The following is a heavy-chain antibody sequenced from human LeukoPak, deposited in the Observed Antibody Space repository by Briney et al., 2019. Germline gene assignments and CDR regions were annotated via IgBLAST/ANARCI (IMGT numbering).Heavy chain of an antibody. CDR1: GFTYSSYA. Sequence: GXXLRLSCAASGFTYSSYAMSWVRQAPGKGLEWVSAISGSGGSTYYADSVKGRFTISRDNSKNTLYLQMNSLRAEDTAVYYCAKDQRSKPSPLDYWGQGTLVTVSS. CDR3: AKDQRSKPSPLDY. J-gene: IGHJ4*02. V-gene: IGHV3-23*01. D-gene: IGHD1-14*01. CDR2: ISGSGGST.